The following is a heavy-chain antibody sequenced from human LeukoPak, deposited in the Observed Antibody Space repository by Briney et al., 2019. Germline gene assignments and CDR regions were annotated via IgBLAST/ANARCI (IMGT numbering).Heavy chain of an antibody. D-gene: IGHD3-22*01. CDR2: IYYSGST. CDR3: ARARYYYDSSGYNGAFDI. CDR1: GGSISSYY. J-gene: IGHJ3*02. V-gene: IGHV4-59*01. Sequence: SETLPLTCTVSGGSISSYYWSWIRQPPGKGLEWIGYIYYSGSTNYNPSLKSRVTISVDTSKNQFSLKLSSVTAADTAVYYCARARYYYDSSGYNGAFDIWGQGTMVTVSS.